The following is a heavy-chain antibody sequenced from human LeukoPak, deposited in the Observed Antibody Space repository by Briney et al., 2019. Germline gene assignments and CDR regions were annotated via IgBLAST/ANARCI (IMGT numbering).Heavy chain of an antibody. V-gene: IGHV1-24*01. CDR2: FDPEDGET. J-gene: IGHJ3*02. CDR1: GYTLTELS. Sequence: ASVKVSCKVSGYTLTELSIHWVRQAPGKGLEWMGGFDPEDGETIYAQKFQGRVTMTEDTSTDTAYMELSSLRSEDTAVYYCATASWREGHGGAFDIWGQGTMVTDSS. CDR3: ATASWREGHGGAFDI. D-gene: IGHD6-13*01.